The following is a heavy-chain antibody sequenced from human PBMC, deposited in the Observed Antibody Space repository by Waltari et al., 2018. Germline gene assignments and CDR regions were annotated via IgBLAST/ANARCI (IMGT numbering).Heavy chain of an antibody. CDR2: IVPFLGEA. J-gene: IGHJ4*02. Sequence: QVQLVQSGAEVKKPGSSLKFSCIPSGYSFSTYAITWVRQAPGQGFEWMGGIVPFLGEASYAQNFQDRVTITADESTGTVYMELSSLRSDDTAVYFCARDVGADFWSGYWSYSFHYWGQGTLVTVSS. CDR1: GYSFSTYA. D-gene: IGHD3-3*01. CDR3: ARDVGADFWSGYWSYSFHY. V-gene: IGHV1-69*11.